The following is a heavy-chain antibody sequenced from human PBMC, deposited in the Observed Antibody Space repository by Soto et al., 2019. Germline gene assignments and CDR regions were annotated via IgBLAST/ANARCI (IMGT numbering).Heavy chain of an antibody. J-gene: IGHJ4*02. CDR2: ISAYNGNT. V-gene: IGHV1-18*01. Sequence: QVQLVQSGAEVKKPGASVKVSCKASGYTFTSYCNSGVRQAPGQGLEWMGWISAYNGNTTYAQKLQGRVTMTTDTATTTAYMELRSLRSDDTAVYYCARDWETTVTTQPDYWGQGTLVTVSS. CDR3: ARDWETTVTTQPDY. D-gene: IGHD4-17*01. CDR1: GYTFTSYC.